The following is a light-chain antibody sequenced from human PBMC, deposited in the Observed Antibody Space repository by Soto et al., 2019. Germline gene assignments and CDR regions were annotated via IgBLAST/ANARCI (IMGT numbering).Light chain of an antibody. CDR2: DAS. CDR1: QSVSSY. CDR3: QERSNWPPSNT. V-gene: IGKV3-11*01. Sequence: EIMLTQSPATLSLSPGEKATLSCRASQSVSSYLAWYQQKPGQAPRLLIYDASNRATGIPARFSCSGSGTDITLTISSLELEDFALYVCQERSNWPPSNTFGPGTKVDIK. J-gene: IGKJ3*01.